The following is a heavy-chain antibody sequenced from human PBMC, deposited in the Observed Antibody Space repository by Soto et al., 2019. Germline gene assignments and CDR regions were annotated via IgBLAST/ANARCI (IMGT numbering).Heavy chain of an antibody. D-gene: IGHD4-17*01. CDR3: AKLYGGPFDY. Sequence: DVQLVASGGGLMQPGESLRLSCAASGFTVSGKKYVAWVRQAPGKGLEWVSALYDLDGTYYADSVKGRFTISRDNSKNTLYLQMNSLRAEDTAVYYCAKLYGGPFDYWGQGTLVTVSS. CDR1: GFTVSGKKY. J-gene: IGHJ4*02. V-gene: IGHV3-53*01. CDR2: LYDLDGT.